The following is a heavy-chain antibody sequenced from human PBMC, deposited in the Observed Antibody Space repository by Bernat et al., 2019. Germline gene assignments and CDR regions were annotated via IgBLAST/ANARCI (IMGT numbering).Heavy chain of an antibody. V-gene: IGHV1-18*01. J-gene: IGHJ4*02. CDR3: ARDLGNWPVASDRVLGY. Sequence: QVQLVQSGAEVKKPGASVKVSCKASGYTFTSYGISWVQQAPGQGLEWMGWISAYNGNTNYAQKLQGRVTMTTDTSTSTAYMELRSLRSDDTAVYYCARDLGNWPVASDRVLGYWGQGTLVTVSS. CDR2: ISAYNGNT. D-gene: IGHD7-27*01. CDR1: GYTFTSYG.